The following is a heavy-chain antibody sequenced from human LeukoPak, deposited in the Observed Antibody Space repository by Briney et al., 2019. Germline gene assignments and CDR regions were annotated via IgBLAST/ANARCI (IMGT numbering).Heavy chain of an antibody. V-gene: IGHV3-23*01. CDR2: ISGSGGST. D-gene: IGHD4-17*01. J-gene: IGHJ5*02. CDR1: GFTFSSYA. Sequence: PGGSLRLSCAASGFTFSSYAMSWVRQAPGKGLEWVSAISGSGGSTYYADSVKGRFTISRDNSKNTLYLQMNSLRAEDTAVYYCARFIDGDYVYSDWFDPWGQGTLVTVSS. CDR3: ARFIDGDYVYSDWFDP.